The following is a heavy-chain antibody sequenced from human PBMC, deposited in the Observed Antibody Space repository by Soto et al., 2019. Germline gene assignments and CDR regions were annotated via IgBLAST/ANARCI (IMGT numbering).Heavy chain of an antibody. CDR2: ISYDGSNK. J-gene: IGHJ6*02. V-gene: IGHV3-30*18. Sequence: GGSLRLSCAASGFTFSSYGMHWVRQAPGKGLEWVAVISYDGSNKYYADSVKGRFTISRDNSKNTLYLQMNSLRAEDTAVYYCAKEDDFWSGVTGVYYYYGMDVWGQGTTVTVSS. CDR1: GFTFSSYG. D-gene: IGHD3-3*01. CDR3: AKEDDFWSGVTGVYYYYGMDV.